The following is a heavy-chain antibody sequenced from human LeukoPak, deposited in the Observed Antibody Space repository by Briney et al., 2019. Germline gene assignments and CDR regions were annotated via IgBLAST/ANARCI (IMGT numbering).Heavy chain of an antibody. CDR3: AILGTGSS. CDR2: IYYLGST. D-gene: IGHD3-10*01. CDR1: GGSLSSSTYY. Sequence: PSEALSLTCPVSGGSLSSSTYYWGWIRQPPGRGLYLIGTIYYLGSTYYNPSLKSRVTISVDTSNNQFSLRLSSVTAADTAVYYCAILGTGSSWGQGTLVTVSS. V-gene: IGHV4-39*01. J-gene: IGHJ5*02.